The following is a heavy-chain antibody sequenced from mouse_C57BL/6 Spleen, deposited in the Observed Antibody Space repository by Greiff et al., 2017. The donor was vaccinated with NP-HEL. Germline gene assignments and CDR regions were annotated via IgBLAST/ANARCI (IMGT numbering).Heavy chain of an antibody. D-gene: IGHD2-1*01. CDR3: ARGEGWYRGLMDY. CDR1: GYTFTSYW. Sequence: QVQLQQPGAELVRPGSSVKLSCKASGYTFTSYWMHWVKQRPIQGLEWIGNIDPSDSETHYNQKFKDKATLTVDKSSSTAYMQLSSLTSEDSAVYYCARGEGWYRGLMDYWGQGTSVTVSS. V-gene: IGHV1-52*01. J-gene: IGHJ4*01. CDR2: IDPSDSET.